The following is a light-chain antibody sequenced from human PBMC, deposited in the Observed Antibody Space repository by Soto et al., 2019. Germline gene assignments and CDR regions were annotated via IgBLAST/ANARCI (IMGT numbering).Light chain of an antibody. CDR1: QSISSW. CDR3: QQYSSYPWT. J-gene: IGKJ1*01. CDR2: EAS. V-gene: IGKV1-5*03. Sequence: DVQMTQSPSTLSASVGDRVTITCRASQSISSWLAWYQQEPGKAPKLLISEASTLEGGVPSRFSGSGSGTEFALTISSLQPDDFASYYCQQYSSYPWTCGQGTKVEIK.